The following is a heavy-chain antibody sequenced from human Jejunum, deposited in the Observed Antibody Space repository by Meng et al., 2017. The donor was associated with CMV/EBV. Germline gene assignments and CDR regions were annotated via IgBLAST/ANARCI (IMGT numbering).Heavy chain of an antibody. Sequence: KTSGYTFTGYCIAWVRQMPGKGLEWMGFIYPRDSATTYSPSFQGQVTFSVDRSISTAFLQWTNLTASDTAIYYCAKSRDWGVSNWFDPWGQGTLVTVSS. D-gene: IGHD3-10*01. CDR1: GYTFTGYC. V-gene: IGHV5-51*01. J-gene: IGHJ5*02. CDR3: AKSRDWGVSNWFDP. CDR2: IYPRDSAT.